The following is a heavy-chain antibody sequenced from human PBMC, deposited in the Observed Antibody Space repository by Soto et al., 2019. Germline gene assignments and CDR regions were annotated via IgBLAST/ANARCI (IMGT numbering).Heavy chain of an antibody. CDR2: ISAYNGNT. CDR3: ARAPHGRPSDY. V-gene: IGHV1-18*01. CDR1: CYTFNSYC. J-gene: IGHJ4*02. Sequence: ALMKFPCKASCYTFNSYCINWRRQAPGQGLEWMGWISAYNGNTNYAQKLPGRATMNTHTSTSTAYIELRSMRSDYTAVYYCARAPHGRPSDYWGQGTLVTVSS.